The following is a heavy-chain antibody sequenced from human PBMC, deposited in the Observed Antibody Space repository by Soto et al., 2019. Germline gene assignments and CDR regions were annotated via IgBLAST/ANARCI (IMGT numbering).Heavy chain of an antibody. V-gene: IGHV1-46*01. CDR2: INPSGGST. D-gene: IGHD2-2*02. J-gene: IGHJ3*02. Sequence: ASVKVSCKASGYTFTSYYMHWVRQAPGQGLEWMGIINPSGGSTSYAQKFQGRVTMTRDTSTSTVYMELSSLRSEDTAVYYCAIHLVVPAPIPSSDAFDIWGQGTMVTVSS. CDR1: GYTFTSYY. CDR3: AIHLVVPAPIPSSDAFDI.